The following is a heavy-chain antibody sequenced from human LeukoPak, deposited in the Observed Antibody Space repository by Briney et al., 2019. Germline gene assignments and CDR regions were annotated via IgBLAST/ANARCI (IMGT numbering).Heavy chain of an antibody. CDR1: GFALSSHW. D-gene: IGHD5-18*01. Sequence: GGSLRLSCAASGFALSSHWMTWARQVPGRGPEWVANVNRDGSETYYLDSVKGRFTISKNSAKNSLYLQMNTLRVEDTAMYYCASLDTAKQPLANHWGQGTLVTVSS. J-gene: IGHJ5*02. V-gene: IGHV3-7*03. CDR3: ASLDTAKQPLANH. CDR2: VNRDGSET.